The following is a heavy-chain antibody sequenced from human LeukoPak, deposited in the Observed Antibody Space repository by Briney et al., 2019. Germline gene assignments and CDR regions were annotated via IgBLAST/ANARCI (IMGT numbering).Heavy chain of an antibody. CDR3: ASWSLLAVAPGY. CDR1: GGSISSGGYY. CDR2: IYYSGST. V-gene: IGHV4-39*07. D-gene: IGHD6-19*01. J-gene: IGHJ4*02. Sequence: PSETLSLTCTVSGGSISSGGYYWSWIRQHPGKGLEWIGSIYYSGSTYYNPSLKSRVTISVDTSKNQFSLKLSSVTAADTAVYYCASWSLLAVAPGYWGQGTLVTVSS.